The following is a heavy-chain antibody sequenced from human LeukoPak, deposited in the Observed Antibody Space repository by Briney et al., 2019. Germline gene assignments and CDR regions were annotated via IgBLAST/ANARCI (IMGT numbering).Heavy chain of an antibody. D-gene: IGHD2-2*01. Sequence: GGSLRLYCAASGFTFSGYGMHWVRQSPGKGLEWVAFIRYDGGDQYYADSVKGRFTISRDNSKNTLFLQMNSLRVEDTAVYYCARFPAGIVIVPAVYWGQGTLVTVSS. V-gene: IGHV3-30*02. J-gene: IGHJ4*02. CDR3: ARFPAGIVIVPAVY. CDR2: IRYDGGDQ. CDR1: GFTFSGYG.